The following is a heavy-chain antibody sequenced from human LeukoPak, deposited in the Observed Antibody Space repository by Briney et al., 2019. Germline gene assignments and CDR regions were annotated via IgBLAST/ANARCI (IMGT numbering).Heavy chain of an antibody. CDR3: ARRRYDASGYYPSRGRYFDY. Sequence: GGSLRLPCAASGFTFSSYDIHWVRHATGKGLEWVSGIGTAGEIYYPGSVKGRFTISRENAKNSLYLQMNSLRAGDTAVYYCARRRYDASGYYPSRGRYFDYWGQGTLVTVSS. J-gene: IGHJ4*02. CDR1: GFTFSSYD. CDR2: IGTAGEI. V-gene: IGHV3-13*01. D-gene: IGHD3-22*01.